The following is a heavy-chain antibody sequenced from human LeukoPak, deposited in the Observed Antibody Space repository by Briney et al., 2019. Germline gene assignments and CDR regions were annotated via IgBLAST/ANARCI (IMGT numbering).Heavy chain of an antibody. CDR2: IKRDGSEK. D-gene: IGHD5-18*01. J-gene: IGHJ6*02. Sequence: GGSLRLSCAASGFTFRSYWMSWVRQAPGKGLEWVANIKRDGSEKYYVDSVKGRFTISRDNAKNSLYLQMNSLRAEDTAVYYCARDRYSYGYYGMDVWGQGTTVTVSS. V-gene: IGHV3-7*05. CDR3: ARDRYSYGYYGMDV. CDR1: GFTFRSYW.